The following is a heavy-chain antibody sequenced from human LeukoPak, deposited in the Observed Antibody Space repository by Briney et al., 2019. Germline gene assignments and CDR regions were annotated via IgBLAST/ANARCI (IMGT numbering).Heavy chain of an antibody. V-gene: IGHV4-59*01. CDR3: ARDGGQTVAGPDAFDV. Sequence: PSETLSLTCTVSGGSISSYYWSWIRQPPGKGLEWIGDIYYSGSTNYNPSLKSRVTISVDTSKNQFSLKLSSVTAADTAVYYCARDGGQTVAGPDAFDVWGQGTMVTVSS. CDR1: GGSISSYY. D-gene: IGHD6-19*01. J-gene: IGHJ3*01. CDR2: IYYSGST.